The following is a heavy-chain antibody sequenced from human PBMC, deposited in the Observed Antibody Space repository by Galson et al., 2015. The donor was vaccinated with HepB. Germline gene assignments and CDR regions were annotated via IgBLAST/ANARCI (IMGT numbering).Heavy chain of an antibody. V-gene: IGHV7-4-1*02. J-gene: IGHJ4*02. CDR2: INTNTGNP. D-gene: IGHD6-13*01. CDR1: GYTFTSYA. Sequence: SVKVSCKASGYTFTSYAMNWVRQAPGQGLEWMGWINTNTGNPTYAQGFTGRFVFSLDTSVSTAYLQISSLKAEDTAVYYCARSYSSSLSSSYYFDYWGQGTLVTVSS. CDR3: ARSYSSSLSSSYYFDY.